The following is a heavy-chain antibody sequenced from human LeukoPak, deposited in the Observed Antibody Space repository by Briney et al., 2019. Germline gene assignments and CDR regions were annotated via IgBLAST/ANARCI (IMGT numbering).Heavy chain of an antibody. J-gene: IGHJ3*02. CDR2: IYYSGST. V-gene: IGHV4-39*07. CDR3: ASSGHTPPGAFDI. D-gene: IGHD2-15*01. CDR1: RGSISSSSYY. Sequence: SETLSLTCTVSRGSISSSSYYWGWIRQPPGKGLEWIGSIYYSGSTYYNPSLKSRVTISVDKSKNQFSLRLSSVTAADTAVYYCASSGHTPPGAFDIWGQGTMVTVSS.